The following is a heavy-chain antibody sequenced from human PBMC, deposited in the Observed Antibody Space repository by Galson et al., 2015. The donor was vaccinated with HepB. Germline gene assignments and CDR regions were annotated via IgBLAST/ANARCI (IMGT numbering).Heavy chain of an antibody. D-gene: IGHD3-10*01. V-gene: IGHV3-23*01. CDR2: ISGSGGST. CDR1: GFTFSSYA. Sequence: SLRLSCAASGFTFSSYAMSWVRQAPGKGLEWVSAISGSGGSTYYADSVKGRFTISRDNSKNTLYLQMNSLRAEDTAVYYCAKDSITMVRGVILGWFDPWGQGTLVTVSS. CDR3: AKDSITMVRGVILGWFDP. J-gene: IGHJ5*02.